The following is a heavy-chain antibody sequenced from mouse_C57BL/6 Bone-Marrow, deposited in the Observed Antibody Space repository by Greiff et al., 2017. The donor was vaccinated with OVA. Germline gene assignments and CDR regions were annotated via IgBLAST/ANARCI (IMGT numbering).Heavy chain of an antibody. CDR2: IDPANGNT. D-gene: IGHD1-1*01. Sequence: EVKLVESVAELVRPGASVKLSCTASGFNIKNTYMHWVKQRPEQGLEWIGRIDPANGNTKYAPKFQGKATITADTSSNTAYLQLSSLTSEDTAIYYCARNYGSSYVYYFDYWGQGTTLTVSS. CDR3: ARNYGSSYVYYFDY. J-gene: IGHJ2*01. V-gene: IGHV14-3*01. CDR1: GFNIKNTY.